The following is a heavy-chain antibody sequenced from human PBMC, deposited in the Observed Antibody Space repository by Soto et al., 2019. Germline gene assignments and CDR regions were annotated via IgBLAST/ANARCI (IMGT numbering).Heavy chain of an antibody. CDR1: GGSISSGDYY. J-gene: IGHJ6*02. Sequence: KPSETLSLTCTVSGGSISSGDYYWSWIRQPPGKGLEWIGYIYYSGSTYYNPSLKSRVTISVDTSKNQFSLKLSSVTAADTAVYYCARSNGAMVRGVIITYYGMDVWGQGTTVTVSS. D-gene: IGHD3-10*01. CDR2: IYYSGST. CDR3: ARSNGAMVRGVIITYYGMDV. V-gene: IGHV4-30-4*01.